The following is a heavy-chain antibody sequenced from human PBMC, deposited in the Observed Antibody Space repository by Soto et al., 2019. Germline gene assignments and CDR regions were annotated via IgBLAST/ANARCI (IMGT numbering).Heavy chain of an antibody. CDR2: IYYSGST. J-gene: IGHJ4*02. Sequence: QLQLQESGPGLVKPSETLSLTCTVSGGSISSSSYYWGWIRQPPGKGLEWIGSIYYSGSTYYNPSLKSRVTISVDTSKNQFSLKLSSVTAADTAVYYCARHFYSTDFDYWGQGTLVTVSS. D-gene: IGHD4-4*01. CDR1: GGSISSSSYY. V-gene: IGHV4-39*01. CDR3: ARHFYSTDFDY.